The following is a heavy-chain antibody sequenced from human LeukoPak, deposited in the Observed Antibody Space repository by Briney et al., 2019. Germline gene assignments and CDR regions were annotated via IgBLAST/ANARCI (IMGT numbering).Heavy chain of an antibody. D-gene: IGHD4-23*01. J-gene: IGHJ4*02. CDR1: GFTFSNYG. CDR2: IHGSSGST. V-gene: IGHV3-23*01. Sequence: GGSLRLSCSASGFTFSNYGMSWVRQAPGKGLEWVSGIHGSSGSTYYADSVKGRSTISRDNSKNTLYLQMNSLRAEDTAVYYCAKWFRGGNANYFDYWGQGTLVTVSS. CDR3: AKWFRGGNANYFDY.